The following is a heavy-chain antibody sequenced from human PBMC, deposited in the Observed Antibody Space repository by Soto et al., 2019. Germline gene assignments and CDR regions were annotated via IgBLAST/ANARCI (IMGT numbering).Heavy chain of an antibody. D-gene: IGHD5-18*01. V-gene: IGHV3-48*03. CDR3: ARDRDTAMVYSREYYFDY. CDR2: ISSSGSTI. CDR1: GFTFSSYE. J-gene: IGHJ4*02. Sequence: GGSLRLSCAASGFTFSSYEMNWVRQAPGKGLEWVSYISSSGSTIYYADSVKGRFTISRDNAKNSLYLQMNSLRAEDTAVYYRARDRDTAMVYSREYYFDYWGQGTLVTVS.